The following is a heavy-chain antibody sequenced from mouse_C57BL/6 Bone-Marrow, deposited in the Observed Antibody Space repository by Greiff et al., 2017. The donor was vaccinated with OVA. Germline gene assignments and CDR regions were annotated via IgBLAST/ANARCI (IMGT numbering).Heavy chain of an antibody. V-gene: IGHV2-5*01. CDR3: APGSSYGYWYFDV. CDR2: IWRGGST. J-gene: IGHJ1*03. D-gene: IGHD1-1*01. CDR1: GFSLTSYG. Sequence: QVQLQQSGPGLVQPSQSLSITCTVSGFSLTSYGVHWVRQSPGKGLEWLGVIWRGGSTDYNAAFMSRLSITKDNSKSQVFFKMNSLQADDTAIYYCAPGSSYGYWYFDVWGTGTTVTVSS.